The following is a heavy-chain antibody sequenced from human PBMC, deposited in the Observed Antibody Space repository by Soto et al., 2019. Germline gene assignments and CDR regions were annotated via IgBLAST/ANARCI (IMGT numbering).Heavy chain of an antibody. CDR3: HGYGY. CDR2: IYSGGTI. D-gene: IGHD5-12*01. CDR1: GFTVTINY. Sequence: PGGSLRLSCAVSGFTVTINYMSWVRQAPGKGLEWVSVIYSGGTIYYADSVKGRFTISRDTSKNTLYLQMNSLRGDDTAVYYCHGYGYSGQATLVTVSS. J-gene: IGHJ4*02. V-gene: IGHV3-53*01.